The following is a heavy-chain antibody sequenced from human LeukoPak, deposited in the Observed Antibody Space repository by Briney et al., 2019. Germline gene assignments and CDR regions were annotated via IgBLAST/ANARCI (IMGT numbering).Heavy chain of an antibody. Sequence: AGGSLRLSCAASGFTFSSHGMHGVRQAPGKGLEWVAVISYDGSNKYYADSVKGRFTISRDNSKNTLYLQMNSLRAEDTAVYYCAKDGVGGDGRNWFDPWGQGTLVTVSS. CDR3: AKDGVGGDGRNWFDP. CDR2: ISYDGSNK. V-gene: IGHV3-30*18. D-gene: IGHD2-21*02. CDR1: GFTFSSHG. J-gene: IGHJ5*02.